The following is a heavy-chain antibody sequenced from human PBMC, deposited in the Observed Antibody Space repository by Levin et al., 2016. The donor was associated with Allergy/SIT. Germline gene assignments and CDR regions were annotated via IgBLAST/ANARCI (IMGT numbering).Heavy chain of an antibody. CDR3: AKTRELLLFDY. J-gene: IGHJ4*02. CDR2: ISGSGGST. D-gene: IGHD1-26*01. Sequence: GGSLRLSCTASGFTLTNYAMSWVRQAPGKGLEWVSAISGSGGSTYYADSVKGRFTISRDNSKNTLYLQMNSLRAEDTAVYYCAKTRELLLFDYWGQGTLVTVSS. V-gene: IGHV3-23*01. CDR1: GFTLTNYA.